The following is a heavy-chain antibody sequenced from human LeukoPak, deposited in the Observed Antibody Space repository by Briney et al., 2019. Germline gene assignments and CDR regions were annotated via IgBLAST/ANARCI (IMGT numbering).Heavy chain of an antibody. J-gene: IGHJ2*01. V-gene: IGHV3-30*18. D-gene: IGHD2-8*01. CDR1: GFTFSSYG. CDR2: ISYDGSNK. CDR3: AKDGGPLLYPHWYFDL. Sequence: PGGSLRLSCTASGFTFSSYGMHWVRQAPGKGLEWVAVISYDGSNKYYADSVKGRFTISRDNPKNTLYLQMNSLRVEDTAVYYCAKDGGPLLYPHWYFDLWGRGTLATVSS.